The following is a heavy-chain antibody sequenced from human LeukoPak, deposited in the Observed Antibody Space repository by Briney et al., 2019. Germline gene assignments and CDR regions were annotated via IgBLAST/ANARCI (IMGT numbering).Heavy chain of an antibody. D-gene: IGHD1-26*01. J-gene: IGHJ4*02. CDR1: GFTFSDYY. CDR3: ARDIVGSYWAKSFDY. CDR2: ISSSGSTI. V-gene: IGHV3-11*01. Sequence: GGSLRLSCAASGFTFSDYYMSWIRQAPGKGLEWVSYISSSGSTIYYADSVKGRFIISRDNAKNSLYLQMNSLRAEDTAVYYCARDIVGSYWAKSFDYWGQGTLVTVSS.